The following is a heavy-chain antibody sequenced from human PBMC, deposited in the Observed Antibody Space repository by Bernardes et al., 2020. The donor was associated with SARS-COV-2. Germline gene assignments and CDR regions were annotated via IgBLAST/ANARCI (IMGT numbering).Heavy chain of an antibody. CDR1: GYTFTTYS. J-gene: IGHJ5*02. D-gene: IGHD2-15*01. CDR3: VRDSGRISAGRWFDP. Sequence: ASVKVSCKPSGYTFTTYSITWVRQAPGQGLEWMGWISAFNGNTNYAPKLQGRVTMTTDTSTSTAYMELRSLRSDDTAVYYCVRDSGRISAGRWFDPWGQGTLVTVSS. V-gene: IGHV1-18*01. CDR2: ISAFNGNT.